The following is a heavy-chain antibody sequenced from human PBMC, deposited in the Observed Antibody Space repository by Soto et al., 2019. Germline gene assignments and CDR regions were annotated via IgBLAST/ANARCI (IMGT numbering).Heavy chain of an antibody. CDR1: GFTFSSYS. CDR2: ISSSSCYI. CDR3: ASRARIAYCAGDCYSDY. D-gene: IGHD2-21*02. V-gene: IGHV3-21*01. Sequence: EESMRLSSAASGFTFSSYSVNWVRQAQGKGLEWVSSISSSSCYIYYADSVKGRFTISRDNAKNSLYLQMNSLRAEDTAVYYCASRARIAYCAGDCYSDYCGQGT. J-gene: IGHJ4*02.